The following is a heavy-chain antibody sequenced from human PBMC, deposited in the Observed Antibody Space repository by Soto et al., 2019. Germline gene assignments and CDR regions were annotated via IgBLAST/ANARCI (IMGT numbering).Heavy chain of an antibody. J-gene: IGHJ3*02. Sequence: GGSPRLSCAASGFTFNTYSMNWVRQAPGKGLEWVSNISRSSTTIYYADSVKGRFTISRDNAKNSLYLQMNSLRAEDTAVYYCARGAVLAARDFDTSGPGTMVTVSS. V-gene: IGHV3-48*01. D-gene: IGHD6-6*01. CDR2: ISRSSTTI. CDR1: GFTFNTYS. CDR3: ARGAVLAARDFDT.